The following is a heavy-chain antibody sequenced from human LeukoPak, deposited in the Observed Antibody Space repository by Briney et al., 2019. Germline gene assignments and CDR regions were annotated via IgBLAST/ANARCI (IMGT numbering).Heavy chain of an antibody. J-gene: IGHJ4*02. D-gene: IGHD4-17*01. CDR3: ARMGGWEQSDYEWNPDY. V-gene: IGHV1-18*01. CDR1: GYTFTNHG. Sequence: ASVKVSCKTSGYTFTNHGITWVRQSPGQGLEWMGWISAYRGHTNYAQNLQGRVTMTTDTSTSTAYMELERLTSDDTAVYYCARMGGWEQSDYEWNPDYWGQGTLVTVSS. CDR2: ISAYRGHT.